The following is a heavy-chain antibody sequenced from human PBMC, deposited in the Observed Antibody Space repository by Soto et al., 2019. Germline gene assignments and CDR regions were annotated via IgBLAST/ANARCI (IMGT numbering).Heavy chain of an antibody. V-gene: IGHV4-59*08. CDR1: GGSISSNY. D-gene: IGHD6-19*01. CDR3: ARHGRRSDWFTFDY. Sequence: QVQLQESGPGLLKASETLSLTCTVSGGSISSNYWSWIRQPPGKGLDWIGYIYYSGTTNYIPFPIVRFTISVATAMKQFSPKRTLLTAADTAMYYCARHGRRSDWFTFDYWGQGALFNDS. J-gene: IGHJ4*02. CDR2: IYYSGTT.